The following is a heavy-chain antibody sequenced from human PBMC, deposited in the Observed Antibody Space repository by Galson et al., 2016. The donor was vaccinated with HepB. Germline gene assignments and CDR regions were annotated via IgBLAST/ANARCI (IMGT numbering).Heavy chain of an antibody. J-gene: IGHJ4*02. CDR2: ITWDGGNI. CDR1: GFTFDDSA. D-gene: IGHD6-13*01. Sequence: SLRLSCAASGFTFDDSAMHWVRQGPGKGLEWVSGITWDGGNIGNADSVKGRFIISRDNAKNSLYLQMNSLRAEDTALYYCAKARAASGMSPLFDYWGQGILVTVSS. V-gene: IGHV3-9*01. CDR3: AKARAASGMSPLFDY.